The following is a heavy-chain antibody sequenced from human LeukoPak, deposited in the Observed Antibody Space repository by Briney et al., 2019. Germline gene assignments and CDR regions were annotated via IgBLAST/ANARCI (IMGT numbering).Heavy chain of an antibody. D-gene: IGHD3-10*01. Sequence: GGSLRLSCAASGFTFSSYGMSWVRQAPGKGLEWVSAISGGGSTYYADSVKGRFTISRDNSKNTLYLQMNSLRAEDTAVYYCAKHKSPGSSWFDPWGQGTLVTVSS. V-gene: IGHV3-23*01. CDR1: GFTFSSYG. CDR2: ISGGGST. CDR3: AKHKSPGSSWFDP. J-gene: IGHJ5*02.